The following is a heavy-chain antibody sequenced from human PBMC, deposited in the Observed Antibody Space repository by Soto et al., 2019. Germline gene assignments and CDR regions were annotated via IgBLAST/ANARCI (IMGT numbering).Heavy chain of an antibody. CDR2: IMQDGSVK. Sequence: EVQLVESGGGLVQPGGSLRLSCVASGFTLSGSWMDWVRQAPGKGPEWVANIMQDGSVKNYADSVKGRFTISRDNAQNSVFLQMNSLRAEDTALYYCARDAGYCNSVGCFDALDMRGQGTLVTVSS. CDR1: GFTLSGSW. V-gene: IGHV3-7*05. J-gene: IGHJ3*02. CDR3: ARDAGYCNSVGCFDALDM. D-gene: IGHD2-2*01.